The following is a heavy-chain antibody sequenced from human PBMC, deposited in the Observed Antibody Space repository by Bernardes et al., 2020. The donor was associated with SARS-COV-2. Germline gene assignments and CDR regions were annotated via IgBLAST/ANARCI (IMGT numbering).Heavy chain of an antibody. CDR1: GFTFCDHY. CDR3: ARDQWRPDYYYGLDV. Sequence: GRSLRPSCAASGFTFCDHYMAWARQAPGKGLEWVGRSRATGESYTPEYAASVKGRFTISRDDSKNSVYLQMNSLKIEDTAVYYCARDQWRPDYYYGLDVWGQGTKVTVS. J-gene: IGHJ6*02. D-gene: IGHD6-19*01. CDR2: SRATGESYTP. V-gene: IGHV3-72*01.